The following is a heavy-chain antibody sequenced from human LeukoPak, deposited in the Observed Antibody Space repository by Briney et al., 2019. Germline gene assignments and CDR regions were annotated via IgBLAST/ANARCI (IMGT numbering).Heavy chain of an antibody. J-gene: IGHJ4*02. CDR3: ARDLGYSGYDPTYYYDSSGYYQHYYFDY. Sequence: SVKVSCKASGGTFSSYAISWVRQAPGQGLEWMGRIIPIFGIANYAQKFQGRVTITADKSTSTAYMELSSLRSEDTAVYYCARDLGYSGYDPTYYYDSSGYYQHYYFDYWSQGTLVTVSS. CDR1: GGTFSSYA. V-gene: IGHV1-69*04. CDR2: IIPIFGIA. D-gene: IGHD3-22*01.